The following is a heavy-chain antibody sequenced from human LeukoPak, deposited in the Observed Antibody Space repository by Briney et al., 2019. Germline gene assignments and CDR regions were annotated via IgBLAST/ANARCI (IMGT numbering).Heavy chain of an antibody. CDR3: ARVGTYYYDSSGSDAFDI. Sequence: PGGSLRLSCVASGFTFNNYAMSWVRQAPGKGLEWVSAISGSGGSTYYADSVKGRFTISRDNAKNSLYLQMNSLRAEDTAVYYCARVGTYYYDSSGSDAFDIWGQGTMVTVSS. CDR2: ISGSGGST. CDR1: GFTFNNYA. D-gene: IGHD3-22*01. J-gene: IGHJ3*02. V-gene: IGHV3-23*01.